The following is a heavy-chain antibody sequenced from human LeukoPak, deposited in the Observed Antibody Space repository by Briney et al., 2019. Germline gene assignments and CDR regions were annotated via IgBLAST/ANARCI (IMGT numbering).Heavy chain of an antibody. J-gene: IGHJ4*02. Sequence: AGGSLRLSCAASGFTFDDYAMHWVRQAPGKGLVWISRIYSDGRSLTYADSVMGRFTISRDNAKNMLYLQMNSLRAEDTAVYYCARGRGLGELAVASFDSWGQGTLVTVSS. V-gene: IGHV3-74*03. D-gene: IGHD6-19*01. CDR3: ARGRGLGELAVASFDS. CDR1: GFTFDDYA. CDR2: IYSDGRSL.